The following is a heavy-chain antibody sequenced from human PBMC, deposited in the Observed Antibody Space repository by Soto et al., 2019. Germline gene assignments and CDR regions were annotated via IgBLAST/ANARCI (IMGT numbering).Heavy chain of an antibody. CDR1: GFTFNNYA. CDR2: ISGNGIST. V-gene: IGHV3-23*01. J-gene: IGHJ5*02. Sequence: EVQLLESGGGLIQPGGSLRLSGAAYGFTFNNYAMSWVREAPGKGLEWVSAISGNGISTYYADSVRGRFTISRDNSENTLFLQMNRLRADDTAVYYCTRDAISMVRETDNWFDPWGQGTLVTVSS. CDR3: TRDAISMVRETDNWFDP. D-gene: IGHD3-10*01.